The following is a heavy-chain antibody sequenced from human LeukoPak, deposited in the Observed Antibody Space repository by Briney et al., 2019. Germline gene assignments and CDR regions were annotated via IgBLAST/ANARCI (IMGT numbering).Heavy chain of an antibody. CDR1: GFTLSSYG. Sequence: GGSLRLSCVGSGFTLSSYGMHWVRQAAGKGLEWGAFIRHDGSNEYYADSVKGRFTVSRDNSKNTLFLQMNSLRVEEMAVYYCAKEVHPYDSGTYYFDYWGRGTLVTVSS. CDR2: IRHDGSNE. CDR3: AKEVHPYDSGTYYFDY. J-gene: IGHJ4*02. D-gene: IGHD3-10*01. V-gene: IGHV3-30*02.